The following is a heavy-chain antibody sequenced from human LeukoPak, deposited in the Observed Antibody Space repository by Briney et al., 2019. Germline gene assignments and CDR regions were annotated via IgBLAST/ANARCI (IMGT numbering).Heavy chain of an antibody. J-gene: IGHJ4*02. D-gene: IGHD3-3*01. V-gene: IGHV4-34*01. CDR1: GGSFSGYY. CDR3: ARGSRYDFWSGYYPYYFDY. Sequence: SETLSLTCAVYGGSFSGYYWSWIRQPPGKGLEWIGEINHSGSTNYNPSLKSRVTISVDTSKNQFSLKLSSVTAADTAVYYCARGSRYDFWSGYYPYYFDYWGQGTLVTVSS. CDR2: INHSGST.